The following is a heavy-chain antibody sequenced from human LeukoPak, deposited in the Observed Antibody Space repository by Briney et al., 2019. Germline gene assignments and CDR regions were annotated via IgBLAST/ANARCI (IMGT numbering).Heavy chain of an antibody. CDR2: ISISSNYI. Sequence: GGSLRLSCAASGFTFSRYSMNWVRQAPGKGLEWVSSISISSNYIYYADSVKGRFTISRDNAKNTLYLQMNSLRAEDTAVYYCAKDARRTFGLSSGLYRGSYYFDYRGQGTLVTVSS. CDR3: AKDARRTFGLSSGLYRGSYYFDY. V-gene: IGHV3-21*01. J-gene: IGHJ4*02. D-gene: IGHD6-19*01. CDR1: GFTFSRYS.